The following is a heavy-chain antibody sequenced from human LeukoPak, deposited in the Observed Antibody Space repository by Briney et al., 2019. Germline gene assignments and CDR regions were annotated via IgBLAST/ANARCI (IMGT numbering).Heavy chain of an antibody. CDR3: ARQGYSSGWYPYFDY. D-gene: IGHD6-19*01. Sequence: GESLKISCKGSGYSFTTYWIGWVRQMPGKGLEWMGIIYPGDSDTRYSPSFQGQVTISADKSISTAYLQWSSLKASDTAMYYCARQGYSSGWYPYFDYWGQGTLVTVSS. J-gene: IGHJ4*02. CDR2: IYPGDSDT. CDR1: GYSFTTYW. V-gene: IGHV5-51*01.